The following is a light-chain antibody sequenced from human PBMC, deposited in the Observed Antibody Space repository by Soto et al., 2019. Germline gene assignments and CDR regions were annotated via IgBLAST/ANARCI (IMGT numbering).Light chain of an antibody. Sequence: DIQMTQSPSSVSASVGDRVTITCRASQAISTWLAWYQQKPGKAPKLLIYAASNLQTGVTSRFSGSGSGTDFTLTISSLQPEDCATYYCQQANSFPRPFGQGTKVEIK. J-gene: IGKJ1*01. V-gene: IGKV1D-12*01. CDR3: QQANSFPRP. CDR1: QAISTW. CDR2: AAS.